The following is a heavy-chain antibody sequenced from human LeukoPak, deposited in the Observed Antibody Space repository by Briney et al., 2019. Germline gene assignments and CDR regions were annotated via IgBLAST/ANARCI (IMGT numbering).Heavy chain of an antibody. J-gene: IGHJ4*02. V-gene: IGHV1-46*01. Sequence: GASVKVSCKASGYTFTDYFIHWVRQAPGQGLEWMGIISPNGGTTNYAQKFQDRVTMTRDTSTSTVYMELSSLRSEDTAVYYCARGNCTNGVCRTFDIWGQGTLVTVSS. CDR3: ARGNCTNGVCRTFDI. D-gene: IGHD2-8*01. CDR2: ISPNGGTT. CDR1: GYTFTDYF.